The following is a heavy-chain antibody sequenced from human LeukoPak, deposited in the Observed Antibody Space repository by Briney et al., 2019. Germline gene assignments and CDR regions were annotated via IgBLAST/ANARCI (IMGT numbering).Heavy chain of an antibody. J-gene: IGHJ4*02. Sequence: SGGSLRLSCAASGFTFSSYTMSWVRQAPGKGLEWVSAISGSGGSTYYADSVKGRFTISRDNSKNTLYLQMNSLRAEDTAIYYCARTFYADSSLDYWGQGTLVTVSS. CDR2: ISGSGGST. D-gene: IGHD4-17*01. CDR1: GFTFSSYT. CDR3: ARTFYADSSLDY. V-gene: IGHV3-23*01.